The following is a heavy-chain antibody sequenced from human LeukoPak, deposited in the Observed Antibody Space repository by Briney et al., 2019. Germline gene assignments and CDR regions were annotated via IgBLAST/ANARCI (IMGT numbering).Heavy chain of an antibody. V-gene: IGHV1-24*01. Sequence: ASVTVSCKVSGYTLTELSMHWVRQAPGKGLEWMGGFDPEDGETIYAQKFQGRVTMTEDTSTDTAYMELSSLRSEDTAVYYCATLRDGYKGRNWFDPWGQGTLVTVSS. D-gene: IGHD5-24*01. CDR2: FDPEDGET. CDR1: GYTLTELS. J-gene: IGHJ5*02. CDR3: ATLRDGYKGRNWFDP.